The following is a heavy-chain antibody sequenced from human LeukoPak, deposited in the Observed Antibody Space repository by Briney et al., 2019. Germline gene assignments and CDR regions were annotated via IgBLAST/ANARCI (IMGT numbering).Heavy chain of an antibody. CDR3: AIGQGVITWGGADVYDV. J-gene: IGHJ3*01. CDR2: FSTYNGDT. D-gene: IGHD3-16*01. Sequence: GASVRVSCKASGYTFTNYGINWVRQAPGQRPEWMGWFSTYNGDTKYAQKLKGRVTLTADTLTSTAYMELRALISDDTATYYCAIGQGVITWGGADVYDVWGQGTTVIVSS. CDR1: GYTFTNYG. V-gene: IGHV1-18*01.